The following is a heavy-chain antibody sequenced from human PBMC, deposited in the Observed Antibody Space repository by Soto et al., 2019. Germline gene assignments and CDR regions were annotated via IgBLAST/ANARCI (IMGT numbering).Heavy chain of an antibody. V-gene: IGHV1-69*02. Sequence: QVQLVQSGAEVKKPGSSVKVSCKASGGTFSSYTISWVRQAPGQGLEWMGRIIPILGIANYAQKFQGRVTITADKSTSTAYIELSSLRSEDTAVYYCALYCSGGSCFHYFDYWGQGTLVTVSS. CDR2: IIPILGIA. CDR3: ALYCSGGSCFHYFDY. D-gene: IGHD2-15*01. J-gene: IGHJ4*02. CDR1: GGTFSSYT.